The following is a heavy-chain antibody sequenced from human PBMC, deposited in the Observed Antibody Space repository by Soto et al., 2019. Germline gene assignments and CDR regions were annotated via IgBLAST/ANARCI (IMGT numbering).Heavy chain of an antibody. D-gene: IGHD1-1*01. V-gene: IGHV1-18*01. Sequence: QVQLVQSGAEVKKPGASVKVSCKASGYTFTSYGISWVRQASGQGLEWMGWISAYNGNTKYAQKLQGRVTMTTDTSTNTAYMELRSLRTNDTAVYYCARDEAHKWNDGGWFDPWCQGTLVTVSS. J-gene: IGHJ5*02. CDR2: ISAYNGNT. CDR3: ARDEAHKWNDGGWFDP. CDR1: GYTFTSYG.